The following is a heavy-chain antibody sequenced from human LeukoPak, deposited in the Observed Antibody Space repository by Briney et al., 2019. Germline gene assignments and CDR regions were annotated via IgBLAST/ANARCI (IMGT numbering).Heavy chain of an antibody. J-gene: IGHJ4*02. CDR1: GGSISSGGYY. V-gene: IGHV4-31*03. CDR3: ARHSSRGQYYAFDF. D-gene: IGHD3-3*01. Sequence: SETLSLTCTVSGGSISSGGYYWSWIRQHPGKGLEWIGYIYYSGSTYYNPSLKSRVTISVDTSKNQFSLKLSSVTAADTAVYYCARHSSRGQYYAFDFWGQGALVTVSP. CDR2: IYYSGST.